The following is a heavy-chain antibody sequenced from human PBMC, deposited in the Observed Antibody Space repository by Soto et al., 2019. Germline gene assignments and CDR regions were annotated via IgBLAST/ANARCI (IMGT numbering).Heavy chain of an antibody. V-gene: IGHV3-21*01. D-gene: IGHD2-15*01. CDR3: AREGDIGRLATH. J-gene: IGHJ4*02. Sequence: EVQLVESGGGLVKPGGSLRLSCAASGFTFSSYSMNWVRQAPGKGLEWVSSISSIGGSTYYADSLKCRFTISRDNAKNSLYLQMNSLRVEDTAVYYCAREGDIGRLATHWGQGTLVTVSS. CDR2: ISSIGGST. CDR1: GFTFSSYS.